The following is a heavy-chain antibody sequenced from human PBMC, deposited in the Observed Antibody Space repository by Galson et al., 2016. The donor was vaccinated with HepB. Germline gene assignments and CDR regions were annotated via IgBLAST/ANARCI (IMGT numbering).Heavy chain of an antibody. D-gene: IGHD4-23*01. CDR1: GFTFSTYA. J-gene: IGHJ4*02. Sequence: SLRLSCAASGFTFSTYAMSWVRQAPGKGLESVSPISGGGTTTSYADSVKGRFTISRDSSKNTLHLQMNSLGAEDTAVYYCARSLYGGNIDWGQGTLVTVSS. CDR2: ISGGGTTT. CDR3: ARSLYGGNID. V-gene: IGHV3-23*01.